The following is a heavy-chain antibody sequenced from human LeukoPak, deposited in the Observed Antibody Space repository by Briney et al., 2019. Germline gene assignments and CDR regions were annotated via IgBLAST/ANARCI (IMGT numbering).Heavy chain of an antibody. V-gene: IGHV4-39*07. CDR2: IYYSGST. J-gene: IGHJ5*02. CDR1: GGSISSSSYY. D-gene: IGHD2-15*01. Sequence: SETLSLTCTVSGGSISSSSYYWGWIRQPPGKGLEWIGSIYYSGSTYYNPSLKSRVTISVDTSKNQFSLKLGSVTAADTAVYYCAGAGRTKFDPWGQGTLVTVSS. CDR3: AGAGRTKFDP.